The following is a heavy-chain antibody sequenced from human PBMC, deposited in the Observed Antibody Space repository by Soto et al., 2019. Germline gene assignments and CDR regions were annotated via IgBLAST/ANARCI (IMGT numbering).Heavy chain of an antibody. J-gene: IGHJ4*02. CDR2: INAGNGNT. D-gene: IGHD3-10*01. V-gene: IGHV1-3*01. CDR1: GYTFTSYA. CDR3: ARTPNYYGSGSYPGD. Sequence: QVQLVQSGAEVKKPGASVKVSCKASGYTFTSYAMHWVRQAPGQSLEWMGWINAGNGNTKYSQKFQGRVTITRDTSASTAYMELSSLRSEDTAVYYCARTPNYYGSGSYPGDWGQGTLVTVSS.